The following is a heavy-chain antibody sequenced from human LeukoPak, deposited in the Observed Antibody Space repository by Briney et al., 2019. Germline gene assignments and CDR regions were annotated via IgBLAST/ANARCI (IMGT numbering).Heavy chain of an antibody. V-gene: IGHV3-23*01. J-gene: IGHJ3*02. CDR1: GFTFSSYA. CDR3: AKYAYYYDSSGYWNAFDI. CDR2: ISGSGGST. Sequence: GRSLRLSCAASGFTFSSYAMHWVRQAPGKGLEWVSAISGSGGSTYYADSVKGRFTISRDNSKNTLYLQMNSLRAEDTAVYYCAKYAYYYDSSGYWNAFDIWGQGTMVTVSS. D-gene: IGHD3-22*01.